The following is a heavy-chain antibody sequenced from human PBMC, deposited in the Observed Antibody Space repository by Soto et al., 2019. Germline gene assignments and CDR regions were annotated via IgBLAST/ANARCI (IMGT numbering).Heavy chain of an antibody. CDR3: ARDPTYYYDRGAFDI. Sequence: AAVKVSCKDSGCTFSSYAISWLRQAPGKGLEWMGGIIPIFGTANYAQKFQGRVTITADESTSTAYMELSSLRSEDTAVYYCARDPTYYYDRGAFDIWGQGTMVTVSS. CDR1: GCTFSSYA. D-gene: IGHD3-22*01. J-gene: IGHJ3*02. CDR2: IIPIFGTA. V-gene: IGHV1-69*13.